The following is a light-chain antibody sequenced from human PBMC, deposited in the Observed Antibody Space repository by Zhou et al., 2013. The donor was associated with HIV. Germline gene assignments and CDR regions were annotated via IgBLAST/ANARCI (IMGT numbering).Light chain of an antibody. CDR3: QQSYRTPIT. CDR1: QTIATY. CDR2: AAS. Sequence: DVQMTQSPPSLSASVGDRVTITCRASQTIATYLNWYQQTPGRAPKFLISAASSLQSGVPSRFSGSGSGTYFTLTITNLQPEDFATYFCQQSYRTPITFGQGTRLEIK. V-gene: IGKV1-39*01. J-gene: IGKJ5*01.